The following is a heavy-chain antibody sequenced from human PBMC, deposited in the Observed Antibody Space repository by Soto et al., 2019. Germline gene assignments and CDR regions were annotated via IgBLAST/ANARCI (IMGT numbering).Heavy chain of an antibody. Sequence: PGGSLRLSCAASGFTLSSYWMSWVRQAPGKGLEWVANIKQDGSEKYYVDSVKGRFTISRDNAKNSLYLQMNSLRAEDTAVYYCARVELNDAFDIWGQGTMVTVSS. CDR2: IKQDGSEK. J-gene: IGHJ3*02. CDR3: ARVELNDAFDI. V-gene: IGHV3-7*01. CDR1: GFTLSSYW. D-gene: IGHD1-26*01.